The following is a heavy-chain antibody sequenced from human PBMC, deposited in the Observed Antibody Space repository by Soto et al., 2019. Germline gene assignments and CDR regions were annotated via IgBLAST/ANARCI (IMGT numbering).Heavy chain of an antibody. D-gene: IGHD2-2*01. CDR1: GFTFSDYW. CDR3: ARGRGRPSCPYYFDF. CDR2: IRQDGSEK. Sequence: EVQLVESGGGLVQPGGSLRLSCAVSGFTFSDYWMSWIRQAPGKGLEWVATIRQDGSEKHHVDSVEGRFAISRDNAKNSLHLQMNSLRAEDTAVYYCARGRGRPSCPYYFDFWGQGTLVTVSS. J-gene: IGHJ4*02. V-gene: IGHV3-7*01.